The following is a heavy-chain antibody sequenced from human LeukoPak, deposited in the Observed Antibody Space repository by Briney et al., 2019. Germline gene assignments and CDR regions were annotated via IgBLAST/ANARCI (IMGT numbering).Heavy chain of an antibody. D-gene: IGHD6-19*01. CDR2: IYHSGLS. CDR3: ARGSSSGWFGPPGLVYFDY. Sequence: SGTLSLTCAVSDASISTSHWWSWVRQPPGKGPEWIGEIYHSGLSNYNPSLESRLTISVDKSKNQFSLKLTSMTAADTAVYYCARGSSSGWFGPPGLVYFDYWGQGTLVTVSS. V-gene: IGHV4-4*02. CDR1: DASISTSHW. J-gene: IGHJ4*02.